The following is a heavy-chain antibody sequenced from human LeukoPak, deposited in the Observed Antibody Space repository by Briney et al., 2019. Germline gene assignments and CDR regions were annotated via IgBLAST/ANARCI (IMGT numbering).Heavy chain of an antibody. CDR1: GFIFSSYS. J-gene: IGHJ6*02. Sequence: QSGGSLRLSCATSGFIFSSYSMSWVRQAPGKGLEWVSVITGSGGNTYYADSVKGRFTISKDNSKNTVYLQMSSLRVDDTAVYYCAKAASSSWPSYYYGMEVWGQGTTVTVSS. CDR3: AKAASSSWPSYYYGMEV. V-gene: IGHV3-23*01. D-gene: IGHD6-13*01. CDR2: ITGSGGNT.